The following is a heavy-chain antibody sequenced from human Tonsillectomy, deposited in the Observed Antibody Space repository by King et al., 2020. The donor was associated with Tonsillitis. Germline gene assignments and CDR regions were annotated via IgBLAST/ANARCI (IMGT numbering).Heavy chain of an antibody. CDR2: IIPIFGTA. J-gene: IGHJ4*02. V-gene: IGHV1-69*01. Sequence: VQLVQSGAEVTKPGSSVKVSCKLSGGTFSNCPISWVRQAPGQGLEWMGGIIPIFGTANYAQNFQGRVTITADESTSTAYMELSSLRSEDTAVYYCARGDFNNFWTGYSDYWGQGTLVTVSS. CDR3: ARGDFNNFWTGYSDY. CDR1: GGTFSNCP. D-gene: IGHD3/OR15-3a*01.